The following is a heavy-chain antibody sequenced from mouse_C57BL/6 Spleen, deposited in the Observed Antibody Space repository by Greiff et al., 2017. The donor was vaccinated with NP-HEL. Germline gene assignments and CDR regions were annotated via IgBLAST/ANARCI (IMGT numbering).Heavy chain of an antibody. D-gene: IGHD1-1*01. J-gene: IGHJ4*01. V-gene: IGHV5-9*01. CDR1: GFTFSSYT. CDR3: ARHYYGSSPYYYAMDY. CDR2: ISGGGGNT. Sequence: EVKLVESGGGLVKPGGSLKLSCAASGFTFSSYTMSWVRQTPEKRLEWVATISGGGGNTYYPDSVKGRFTISRDNAKNTLYLQMCSLRSEDTALYYCARHYYGSSPYYYAMDYWGQGTSVTVSS.